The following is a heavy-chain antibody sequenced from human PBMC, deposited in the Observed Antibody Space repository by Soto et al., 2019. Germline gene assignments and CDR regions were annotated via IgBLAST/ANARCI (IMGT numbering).Heavy chain of an antibody. CDR1: GYSLTSYW. V-gene: IGHV5-51*01. J-gene: IGHJ4*02. CDR3: ARPVAMEQDSGSIGY. D-gene: IGHD5-12*01. Sequence: GESLKIFRKSPGYSLTSYWIGWVRQMPGKGMEWMGIIYPGDSDTRNSPSFQGQVTISADKSNSTAYLQWSSLKASDTAMYYCARPVAMEQDSGSIGYWGQGTLVTVSS. CDR2: IYPGDSDT.